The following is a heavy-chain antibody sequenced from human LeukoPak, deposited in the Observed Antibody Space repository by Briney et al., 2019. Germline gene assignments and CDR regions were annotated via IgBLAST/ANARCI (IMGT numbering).Heavy chain of an antibody. J-gene: IGHJ4*02. CDR2: INSDGSST. Sequence: GGSLRLSCAASGFTFSTYWMHWVRQAPGKGLVWVSRINSDGSSTSYADSVKARFTISRDNAKNTLYLQMNSLRAEDTAVYYCARLSMVRGVISDYWGQGTLVTVSS. CDR3: ARLSMVRGVISDY. V-gene: IGHV3-74*01. CDR1: GFTFSTYW. D-gene: IGHD3-10*01.